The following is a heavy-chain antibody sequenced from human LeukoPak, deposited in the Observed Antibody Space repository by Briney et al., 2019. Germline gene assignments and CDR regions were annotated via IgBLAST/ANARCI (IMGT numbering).Heavy chain of an antibody. J-gene: IGHJ4*02. CDR3: AKMQGYFDY. CDR1: GFTFSSQG. Sequence: QTGGSLRLSCAAPGFTFSSQGMSWVRQAPGKGLEWVSAITGSGSITYYSDSVKGRFTISRDNSENTVYLQLNSLRVEDTAVYYCAKMQGYFDYWGQGTLVTVSS. V-gene: IGHV3-23*01. CDR2: ITGSGSIT.